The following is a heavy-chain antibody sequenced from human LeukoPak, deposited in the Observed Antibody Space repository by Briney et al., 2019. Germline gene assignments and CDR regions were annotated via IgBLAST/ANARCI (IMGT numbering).Heavy chain of an antibody. D-gene: IGHD1-1*01. CDR3: GRDWKLDY. Sequence: GGSLRLSCAASGFTFKNYAMSWVRQAPGKGLEWVSAIGDTDADGKYARSVKGRFTISRDNSRNTLYLHLNSLRVEDTAIYYCGRDWKLDYWGQGTLVTVSS. J-gene: IGHJ4*02. V-gene: IGHV3-23*01. CDR2: IGDTDADG. CDR1: GFTFKNYA.